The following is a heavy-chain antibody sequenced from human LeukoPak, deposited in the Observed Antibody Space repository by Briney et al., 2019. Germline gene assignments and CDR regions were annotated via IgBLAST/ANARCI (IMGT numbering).Heavy chain of an antibody. CDR2: IYPSGGT. CDR3: ATKTAGGAFDI. V-gene: IGHV4-4*07. CDR1: GGSISSSY. Sequence: SETLSLTCTVSGGSISSSYWNWTRQFAGKGLEWIAIIYPSGGTNYNPSLKSRVTMSVDMSKNQFSLKVNSVTAADTAIYYCATKTAGGAFDIWGQGTMVTVSS. D-gene: IGHD1-1*01. J-gene: IGHJ3*02.